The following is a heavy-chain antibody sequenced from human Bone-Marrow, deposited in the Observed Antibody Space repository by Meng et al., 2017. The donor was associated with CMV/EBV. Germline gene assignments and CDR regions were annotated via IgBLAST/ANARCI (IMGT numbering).Heavy chain of an antibody. CDR2: IIPILGIA. CDR1: GGTFSSYA. D-gene: IGHD2-2*01. J-gene: IGHJ4*02. Sequence: SVKVSCKASGGTFSSYAISWVRQAPGQGLEWMGGIIPILGIANYAQKFQGRVTITADRSTSTAYMELSSLRSEDTAVYYCASTARYCSSTSCYLGYWGQGTLVTVSS. V-gene: IGHV1-69*10. CDR3: ASTARYCSSTSCYLGY.